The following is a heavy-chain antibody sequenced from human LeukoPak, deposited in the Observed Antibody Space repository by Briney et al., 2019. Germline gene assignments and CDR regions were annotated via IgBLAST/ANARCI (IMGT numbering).Heavy chain of an antibody. V-gene: IGHV1-3*03. CDR1: GYTFTSYT. Sequence: ASVKVSCKASGYTFTSYTIHWVRQAPGQSLEWVGWISVGNGDSKCSQEFQGRVTLTRDTFATTAYLEVSSLRPEDMAVYYCARERGIRDAFDFWGQGTMVTVSS. CDR3: ARERGIRDAFDF. D-gene: IGHD1-14*01. J-gene: IGHJ3*01. CDR2: ISVGNGDS.